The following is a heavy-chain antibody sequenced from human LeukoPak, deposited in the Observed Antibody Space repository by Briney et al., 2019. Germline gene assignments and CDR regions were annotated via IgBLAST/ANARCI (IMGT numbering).Heavy chain of an antibody. V-gene: IGHV1-18*01. CDR2: ISAYNGNT. CDR3: ARDRAVTGPDAFDI. J-gene: IGHJ3*02. D-gene: IGHD3-10*01. CDR1: GYTFTSYG. Sequence: ASVKVSCKASGYTFTSYGISWVRQAPGQGLEWMGWISAYNGNTNYAQKLQGRDTMTTDTSTSTASMELRSLRSDDTAVSYCARDRAVTGPDAFDIWGQGTMVTVSS.